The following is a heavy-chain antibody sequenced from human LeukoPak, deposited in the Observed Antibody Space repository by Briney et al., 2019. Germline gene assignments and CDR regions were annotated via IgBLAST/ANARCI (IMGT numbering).Heavy chain of an antibody. V-gene: IGHV3-23*01. CDR3: AKLNGGSCSSVYDY. J-gene: IGHJ4*02. CDR2: ISSGGGTT. Sequence: GGSLRLSCAASGFTFGSYAMSWVRQAPGKGLEWVSVISSGGGTTYYADSVKGRFTISRDNSKNTLYLQMNSLRAEDTAIYYCAKLNGGSCSSVYDYWGQGTLVTVSS. D-gene: IGHD2-15*01. CDR1: GFTFGSYA.